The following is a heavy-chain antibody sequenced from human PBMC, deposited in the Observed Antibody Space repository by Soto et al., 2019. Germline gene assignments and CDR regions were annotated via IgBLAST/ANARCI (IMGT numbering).Heavy chain of an antibody. V-gene: IGHV3-11*01. Sequence: PGGSLRLSCAASGVTFSDYYIHWIRRAPGKGLEWISYISGNGEIIQYAASARGRFTISRDNAENSVYLEMDRLRAEDTALYYCAREVDADFRTDYDYWGRGTLVTVSS. CDR2: ISGNGEII. CDR1: GVTFSDYY. D-gene: IGHD4-17*01. J-gene: IGHJ4*02. CDR3: AREVDADFRTDYDY.